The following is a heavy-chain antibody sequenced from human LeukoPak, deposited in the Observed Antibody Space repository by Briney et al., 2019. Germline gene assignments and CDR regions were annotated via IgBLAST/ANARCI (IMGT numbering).Heavy chain of an antibody. CDR2: VYFRGGT. D-gene: IGHD6-13*01. CDR3: ARKGPLNSWNYFDY. CDR1: GFTFSSYW. J-gene: IGHJ4*02. V-gene: IGHV4-39*01. Sequence: PGGSLRLSCAASGFTFSSYWMSWVRQAPGKGLEWIGNVYFRGGTDYNPSLESRLTVSVDTSRNQFSLKLSPVTAADTAVYYCARKGPLNSWNYFDYWGPGTLVAVSS.